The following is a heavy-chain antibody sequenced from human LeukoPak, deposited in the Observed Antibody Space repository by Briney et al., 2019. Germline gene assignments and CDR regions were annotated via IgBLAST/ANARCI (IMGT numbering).Heavy chain of an antibody. CDR2: ITSSSDSI. CDR3: ARDPGYSRPSSYGYFDH. Sequence: GGSLRLSCATSGFTFSAYSMIWVRQTPGKGLECLSYITSSSDSIHYADSVRGRFTVSRDNAKNSLYLQMNSLRDEDTAVYYCARDPGYSRPSSYGYFDHWGQGTLATVSS. J-gene: IGHJ4*02. D-gene: IGHD1-26*01. CDR1: GFTFSAYS. V-gene: IGHV3-48*02.